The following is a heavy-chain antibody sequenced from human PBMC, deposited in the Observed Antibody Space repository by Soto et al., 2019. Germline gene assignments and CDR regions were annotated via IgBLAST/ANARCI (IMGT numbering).Heavy chain of an antibody. V-gene: IGHV1-18*01. CDR1: GYTFTSYG. CDR3: ARGRDIVVVPAAPEHFDY. D-gene: IGHD2-2*01. Sequence: AYVKVSCKASGYTFTSYGISWVRQAPGQGLEWMGWISAYNGNTNYAQKLQGRVTMTTDTSTSTAYMELRSLRSDDTAVYYCARGRDIVVVPAAPEHFDYWGQGTLVTVSS. J-gene: IGHJ4*02. CDR2: ISAYNGNT.